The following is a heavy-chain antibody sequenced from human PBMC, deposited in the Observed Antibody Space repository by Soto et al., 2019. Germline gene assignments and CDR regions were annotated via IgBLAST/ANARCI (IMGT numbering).Heavy chain of an antibody. CDR2: IYHSGST. D-gene: IGHD2-15*01. Sequence: PAGTLSLTCADSGGSFSINNWRSWVRQPAGEGVEWIGVIYHSGSTNYNPSLKSRVTISVDKSKNQLSLKVRTVTAADTHVYYCASRSIGYCSGGICYTPPGFDYWGQGTLVTVSS. CDR3: ASRSIGYCSGGICYTPPGFDY. V-gene: IGHV4-4*02. J-gene: IGHJ4*02. CDR1: GGSFSINNW.